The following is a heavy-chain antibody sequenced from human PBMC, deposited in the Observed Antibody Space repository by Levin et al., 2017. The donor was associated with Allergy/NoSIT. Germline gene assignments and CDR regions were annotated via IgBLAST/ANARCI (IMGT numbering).Heavy chain of an antibody. V-gene: IGHV3-7*01. Sequence: GGSLRLSCEASGFTLGLYWMSWVRQAPGKGLEWVANIKEDGSEKYYVDSVRGRFTISRDNAKNSLYLQMSSLRVEDTAVYYCASGGDGVIIPWGQGTRVTVSS. D-gene: IGHD3-3*01. CDR2: IKEDGSEK. CDR1: GFTLGLYW. CDR3: ASGGDGVIIP. J-gene: IGHJ5*02.